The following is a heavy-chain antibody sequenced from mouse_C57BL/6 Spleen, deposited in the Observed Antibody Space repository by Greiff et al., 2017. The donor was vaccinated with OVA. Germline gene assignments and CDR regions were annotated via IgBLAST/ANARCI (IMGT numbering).Heavy chain of an antibody. Sequence: QVQLQQPGAELVKPGASVKLSCKASGYTFTSYWMHWVKQRPGPGLEWIGMIHPNSGSTNYNEKFKSKATLTVDKSSSTAYMQLSSLTSEDSAVYYCATVSSGYFFAYWGQGTLVTVSA. CDR1: GYTFTSYW. D-gene: IGHD3-2*02. CDR2: IHPNSGST. J-gene: IGHJ3*01. CDR3: ATVSSGYFFAY. V-gene: IGHV1-64*01.